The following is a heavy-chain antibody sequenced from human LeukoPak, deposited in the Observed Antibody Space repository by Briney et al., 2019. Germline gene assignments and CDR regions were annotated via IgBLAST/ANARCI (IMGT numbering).Heavy chain of an antibody. Sequence: SETLSLTCAVYGGPLKGYYWTWIRQPPGKGLEWIGEVDPSGSNNYNPSLESRVTISVDTSKKQFSLKMNSVTAADTALYYCARGRLTTIVVVNYSYFYMDVWGKATTVTVAS. V-gene: IGHV4-34*01. CDR3: ARGRLTTIVVVNYSYFYMDV. J-gene: IGHJ6*03. D-gene: IGHD3-22*01. CDR2: VDPSGSN. CDR1: GGPLKGYY.